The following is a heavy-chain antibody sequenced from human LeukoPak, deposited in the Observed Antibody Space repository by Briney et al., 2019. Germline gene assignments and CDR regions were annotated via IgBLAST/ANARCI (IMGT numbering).Heavy chain of an antibody. V-gene: IGHV1-2*06. J-gene: IGHJ4*02. Sequence: ASVKVSCTASGYTFTGYYMHWVRQAPGQGLEWMGRINPNSGGTNYAQKFQGRVTMTRDTSISTAYMELSRLRSDDTAVYYCAREVGSGWYLDDYWGQGTLVTVSS. CDR1: GYTFTGYY. CDR2: INPNSGGT. D-gene: IGHD6-19*01. CDR3: AREVGSGWYLDDY.